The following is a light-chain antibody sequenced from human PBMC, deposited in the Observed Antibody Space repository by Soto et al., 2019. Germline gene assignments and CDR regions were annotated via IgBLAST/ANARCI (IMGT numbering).Light chain of an antibody. V-gene: IGKV3-20*01. Sequence: EIVLTQSPGTLSLSPGERATLSCRASRSFSSSYLAWYQQKPGQAPRLLIYAASTRATGIPDRFSGSGSATDFTLTISTLEPEDSAVYYCQQYGSSPPYTFGRGTRLEIK. CDR2: AAS. J-gene: IGKJ2*01. CDR1: RSFSSSY. CDR3: QQYGSSPPYT.